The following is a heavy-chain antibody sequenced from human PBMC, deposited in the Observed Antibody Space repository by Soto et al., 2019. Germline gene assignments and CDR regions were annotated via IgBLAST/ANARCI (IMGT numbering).Heavy chain of an antibody. V-gene: IGHV3-33*01. D-gene: IGHD1-1*01. Sequence: QVQLVESGGGVVQPGRSLRLSCAASGFTFSTYGMHWVRQAPGKGLEWVAVIWSDGIQKYSADSVKGRFTISRDKSKHTVSLPTNRLGADDTAMNYCARATGFHTYLDNWGQGTRVTVSS. CDR2: IWSDGIQK. CDR1: GFTFSTYG. J-gene: IGHJ4*02. CDR3: ARATGFHTYLDN.